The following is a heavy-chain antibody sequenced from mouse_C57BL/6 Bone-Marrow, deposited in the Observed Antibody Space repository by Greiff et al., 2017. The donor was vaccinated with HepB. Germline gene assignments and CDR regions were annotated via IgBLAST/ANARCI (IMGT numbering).Heavy chain of an antibody. CDR1: GFTFSDFY. D-gene: IGHD1-1*01. CDR2: SRNKANDYTT. Sequence: EVNVVESGGGLVQSGRSLRLSCATSGFTFSDFYMEWVRQAPGKGLEWIAASRNKANDYTTEYSASVKGRFIVSRDTSQSILYLQMNALRAEDTAIYYCARDYYGSRVWYFDVWGTGTTVTVSS. J-gene: IGHJ1*03. V-gene: IGHV7-1*01. CDR3: ARDYYGSRVWYFDV.